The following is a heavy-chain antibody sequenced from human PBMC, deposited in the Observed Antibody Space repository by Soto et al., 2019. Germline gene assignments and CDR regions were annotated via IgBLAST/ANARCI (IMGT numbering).Heavy chain of an antibody. D-gene: IGHD4-17*01. J-gene: IGHJ4*02. CDR2: ISGSGGST. V-gene: IGHV3-23*01. CDR1: GFTFSSYA. Sequence: GGSLRLSCAASGFTFSSYAMSWVRQAPGKGLEWVSAISGSGGSTYYADSVKGRFTISRDNSKNTLYLQMNSLRAEDTAVYYSSKDKTGTTLYYFDNWGQGTLVTVSS. CDR3: SKDKTGTTLYYFDN.